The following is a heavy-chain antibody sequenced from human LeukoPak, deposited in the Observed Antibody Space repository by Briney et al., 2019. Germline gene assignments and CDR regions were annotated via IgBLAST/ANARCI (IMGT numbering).Heavy chain of an antibody. Sequence: GGSLRLSCEASGFTFSRFGMHWVRQAPGKGLEWVAVIWYDGSNQDYADSVKGRFTISRDNSKNTLYLQVSSLRAEDTAVYYCARDRWYDGSGYIAPFDYWGQGTLVTVS. CDR1: GFTFSRFG. J-gene: IGHJ4*02. V-gene: IGHV3-33*01. CDR3: ARDRWYDGSGYIAPFDY. D-gene: IGHD3-22*01. CDR2: IWYDGSNQ.